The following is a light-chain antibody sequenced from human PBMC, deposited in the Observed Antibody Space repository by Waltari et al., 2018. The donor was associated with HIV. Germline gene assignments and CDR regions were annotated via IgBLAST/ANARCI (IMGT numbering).Light chain of an antibody. V-gene: IGLV3-21*02. CDR2: DDS. CDR3: QVWDSSSDHVV. J-gene: IGLJ2*01. Sequence: SYVLTQPPSVSVAPGQTARIACGGNNLESKSVAWYQQKPGQAPWLVVYDDSDRPSGIPERFSGSNSGNTATLTISRVEAGDEADYYCQVWDSSSDHVVFGGGTKLTVL. CDR1: NLESKS.